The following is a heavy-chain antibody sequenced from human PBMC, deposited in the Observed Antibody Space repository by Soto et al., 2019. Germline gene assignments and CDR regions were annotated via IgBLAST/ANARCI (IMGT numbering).Heavy chain of an antibody. J-gene: IGHJ4*02. D-gene: IGHD3-22*01. CDR1: GFTFSSYA. Sequence: GGSLRLSCAASGFTFSSYAMHWVRQAPGKGLEWVAVISYDGSNKYYADSVKGRFTISRDNSKNTLYLQMNSLRAEDTAVYYCARDIGDSSGYYYFEYWGQGTLVTVSS. CDR3: ARDIGDSSGYYYFEY. V-gene: IGHV3-30-3*01. CDR2: ISYDGSNK.